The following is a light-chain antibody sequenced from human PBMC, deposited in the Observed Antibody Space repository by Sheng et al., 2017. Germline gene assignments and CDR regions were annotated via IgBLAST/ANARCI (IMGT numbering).Light chain of an antibody. Sequence: DIQLTQSPSSLSASLGDRVTITCRASQGISNFLAWYQQMPGKVPKLLVYAASSLRSGVPSRFTGSGSGTDFTLTISSLQPDDVATYYCQQRSNWPPLTFGGGTKVEIK. V-gene: IGKV1-27*01. CDR2: AAS. J-gene: IGKJ4*01. CDR1: QGISNF. CDR3: QQRSNWPPLT.